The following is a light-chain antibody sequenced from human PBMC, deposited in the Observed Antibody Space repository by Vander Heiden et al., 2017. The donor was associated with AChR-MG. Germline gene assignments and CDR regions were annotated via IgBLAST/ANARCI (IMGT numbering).Light chain of an antibody. V-gene: IGLV2-14*03. CDR2: AVF. CDR1: SSDIGGYNY. Sequence: QSALTQPAPVPGSLGQPITISCTGTSSDIGGYNYVSWYQQHPGKAPNLVIFAVFERPSGVSNRFSGSKSGNTASLSISGLQAEDEADYYCSSYTSRSTLIFGGGTKLTVL. CDR3: SSYTSRSTLI. J-gene: IGLJ2*01.